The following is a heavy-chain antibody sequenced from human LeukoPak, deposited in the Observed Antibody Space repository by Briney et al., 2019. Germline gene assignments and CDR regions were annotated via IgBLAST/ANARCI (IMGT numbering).Heavy chain of an antibody. CDR3: ANKVGGAFDV. J-gene: IGHJ3*01. V-gene: IGHV4-59*08. Sequence: SETLSLTWTVSGASISNYYWNWIRQPPGKGLEWIGILYHSGDTKYNPSLKSRVNISVDRSKNQFSLNLSSVTAADTAVYFCANKVGGAFDVWGQGKLVTVSA. CDR2: LYHSGDT. CDR1: GASISNYY.